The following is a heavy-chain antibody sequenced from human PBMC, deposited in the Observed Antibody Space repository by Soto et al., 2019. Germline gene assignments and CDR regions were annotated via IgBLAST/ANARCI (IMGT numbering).Heavy chain of an antibody. Sequence: EVQLVESGGGLVQPGGSLRLSCAASGFTFSSYDMHWVRQATGKGLEWVSAIGTAGDTYYPGSVKGRFTISRENAKNSLYLQMNSLRAGDTTVYYCARDGVYGSLSYWGQGTLVTVSS. J-gene: IGHJ4*02. CDR2: IGTAGDT. D-gene: IGHD2-8*01. V-gene: IGHV3-13*01. CDR1: GFTFSSYD. CDR3: ARDGVYGSLSY.